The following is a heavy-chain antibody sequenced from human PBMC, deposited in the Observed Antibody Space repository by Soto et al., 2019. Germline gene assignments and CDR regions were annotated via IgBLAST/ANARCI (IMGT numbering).Heavy chain of an antibody. CDR2: MNPNSGNT. J-gene: IGHJ6*02. CDR1: GYTFTSYD. V-gene: IGHV1-8*01. D-gene: IGHD6-13*01. Sequence: QVQLVQSGAEVKKPGASVKVSCKASGYTFTSYDVNWLRQATGQGLEWMGWMNPNSGNTGYAQKFQGRVTMTRNTSISTAYMELSSLRSEDTAVYYCARGFYSSSWYVLFIGYYYYGMDVWGQGTTVTVSS. CDR3: ARGFYSSSWYVLFIGYYYYGMDV.